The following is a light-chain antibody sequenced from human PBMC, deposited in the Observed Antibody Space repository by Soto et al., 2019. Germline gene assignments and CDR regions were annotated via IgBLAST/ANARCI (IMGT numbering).Light chain of an antibody. CDR2: SAS. Sequence: DIQMTQSPSSLSASVGDRVTITCRASQGISNYLAWYQQRPGTVPKLLIHSASTFQSGVPSRFSGSGSGTDFTLTISSLQPEDVATYYCQKYNSALFTLGPGTKV. J-gene: IGKJ3*01. V-gene: IGKV1-27*01. CDR3: QKYNSALFT. CDR1: QGISNY.